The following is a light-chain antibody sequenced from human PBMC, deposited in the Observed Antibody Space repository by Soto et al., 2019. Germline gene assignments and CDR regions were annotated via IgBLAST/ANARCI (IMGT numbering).Light chain of an antibody. CDR3: QQYNSYSRT. Sequence: EIVLTQSPGTLSLSPGERATLFCRASQGVSRSYFAWYQQKPGQAPRLLIYAASSRATGVPDRFSGSGSGTDFTLTISRLEPEDFATYYCQQYNSYSRTFGQGTKVEIK. V-gene: IGKV3-20*01. CDR1: QGVSRSY. CDR2: AAS. J-gene: IGKJ1*01.